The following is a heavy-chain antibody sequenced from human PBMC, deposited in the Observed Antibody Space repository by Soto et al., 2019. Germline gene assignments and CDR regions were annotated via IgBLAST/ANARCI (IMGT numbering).Heavy chain of an antibody. CDR3: AVAVAGTAYFDY. D-gene: IGHD6-19*01. CDR2: IYYSGST. V-gene: IGHV4-31*03. J-gene: IGHJ4*02. Sequence: SETLSLTCTVSGGSISSGGYYWSWIRQHPGKGLEWIGYIYYSGSTYYNPSLKSRVTISVDTSKNQFSLKLSSVTAADTAVYCCAVAVAGTAYFDYWGQGTLVTVSS. CDR1: GGSISSGGYY.